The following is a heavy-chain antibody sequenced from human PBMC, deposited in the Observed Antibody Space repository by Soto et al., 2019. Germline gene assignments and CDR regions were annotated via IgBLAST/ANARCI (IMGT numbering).Heavy chain of an antibody. Sequence: SVKVSCKASGGTFSSYAISWVRQAPGQGLEWMGGIIPIFGTANYAQKFQGRVTITADESTSTAYMELSSLRSEDTALYYCARAGDYYDSSGYYPGAFDIWGQGTMVTVSS. J-gene: IGHJ3*02. CDR2: IIPIFGTA. CDR3: ARAGDYYDSSGYYPGAFDI. V-gene: IGHV1-69*13. D-gene: IGHD3-22*01. CDR1: GGTFSSYA.